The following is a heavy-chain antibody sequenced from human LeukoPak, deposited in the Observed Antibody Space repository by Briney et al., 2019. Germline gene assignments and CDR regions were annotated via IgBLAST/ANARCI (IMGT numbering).Heavy chain of an antibody. CDR1: GFTVSSNY. Sequence: PGGSLRPSCAASGFTVSSNYMSWVRQAPGKGLEWVSVIYSGGSTYYADSVKGRFTISRDNSKNTLYLQMNSLGAEDTAVYYCARPTSGVRLGMDVWGQGTTVTVSS. CDR2: IYSGGST. J-gene: IGHJ6*02. CDR3: ARPTSGVRLGMDV. V-gene: IGHV3-53*01. D-gene: IGHD3-10*01.